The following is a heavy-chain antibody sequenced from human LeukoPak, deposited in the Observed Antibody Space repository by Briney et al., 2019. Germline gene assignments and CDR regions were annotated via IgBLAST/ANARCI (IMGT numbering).Heavy chain of an antibody. Sequence: ASVKVSCMASGYTFTSYGISWVRQAPGQGLEWMGWISAYNGNTNYAQKLQGRVTMTTDTSTSTAYMELRSLRSDDTAVYYCARDQGFSKDIVVVPAAHWGQGTLVTVSS. CDR1: GYTFTSYG. D-gene: IGHD2-2*01. CDR2: ISAYNGNT. J-gene: IGHJ4*02. V-gene: IGHV1-18*01. CDR3: ARDQGFSKDIVVVPAAH.